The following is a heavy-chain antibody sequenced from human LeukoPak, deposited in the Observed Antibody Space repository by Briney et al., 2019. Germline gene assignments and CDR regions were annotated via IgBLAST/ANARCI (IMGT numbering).Heavy chain of an antibody. CDR1: GFTFSLYS. CDR3: ARGGRRFDS. Sequence: GGSLRLSCAASGFTFSLYSMNWVRQAPGKGLEWVSSISSGSDYIFYGDSLKGRFSISRDNAKNPLYLQMNSLRAEDTAVYYCARGGRRFDSWGQGTLVSVSS. V-gene: IGHV3-21*01. D-gene: IGHD2-15*01. J-gene: IGHJ5*01. CDR2: ISSGSDYI.